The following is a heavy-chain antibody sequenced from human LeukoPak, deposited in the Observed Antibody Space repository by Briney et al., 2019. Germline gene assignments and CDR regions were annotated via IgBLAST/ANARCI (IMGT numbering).Heavy chain of an antibody. D-gene: IGHD6-13*01. V-gene: IGHV1-8*01. Sequence: ASVKVSCKASGYTFTSYDINWVRQATGQGLEWMGWMNPNSGNTGYAQKFQGRVTMTKNTYISTAYMELSSLRSEDTAVYYCARVWLGAAAGTINYYYYMDVWGKGTTVTVSS. J-gene: IGHJ6*03. CDR1: GYTFTSYD. CDR3: ARVWLGAAAGTINYYYYMDV. CDR2: MNPNSGNT.